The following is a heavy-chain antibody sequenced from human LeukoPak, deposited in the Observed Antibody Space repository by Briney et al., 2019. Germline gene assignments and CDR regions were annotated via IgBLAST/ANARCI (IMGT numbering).Heavy chain of an antibody. CDR1: GFTFSSYA. CDR2: ISGNGGST. D-gene: IGHD6-13*01. CDR3: VKDKERYSSNWYFDY. V-gene: IGHV3-64D*06. Sequence: PGGSLRLSCSASGFTFSSYAMHWVRQAPGKGLEYVSAISGNGGSTNYADSVKGRFTISRDNSKNTLYLQMSSLRAEDTAVYYCVKDKERYSSNWYFDYWGQGTQVTVSS. J-gene: IGHJ4*02.